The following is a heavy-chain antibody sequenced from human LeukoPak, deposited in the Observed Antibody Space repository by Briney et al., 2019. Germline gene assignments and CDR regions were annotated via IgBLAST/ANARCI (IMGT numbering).Heavy chain of an antibody. CDR2: MNPNSGNT. D-gene: IGHD6-13*01. CDR1: GYTFTSYD. J-gene: IGHJ4*02. Sequence: ASVKVSCKASGYTFTSYDINWVRQATGQGLEWMGWMNPNSGNTGYAQKFQGRVTITRNTSISTAYMELSSLRSEDTAVYYCARDEGYISPTHFDYWGQGTLVTVSS. V-gene: IGHV1-8*03. CDR3: ARDEGYISPTHFDY.